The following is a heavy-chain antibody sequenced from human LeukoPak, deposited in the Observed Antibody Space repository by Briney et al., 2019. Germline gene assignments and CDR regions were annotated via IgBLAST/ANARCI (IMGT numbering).Heavy chain of an antibody. D-gene: IGHD5-12*01. Sequence: SEILSLTCAVYGGSFSGYYWSWIRQPPGKGLEWIGEINHSGSTNYNPSLKSRVTISVDTSKNQFSLKLSSVTAADTAVYYCARGGGYDYYWGQGTLVTVSS. CDR1: GGSFSGYY. CDR2: INHSGST. CDR3: ARGGGYDYY. J-gene: IGHJ4*02. V-gene: IGHV4-34*01.